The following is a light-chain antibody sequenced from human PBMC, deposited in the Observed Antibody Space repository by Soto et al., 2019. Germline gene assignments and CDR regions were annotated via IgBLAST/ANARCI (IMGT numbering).Light chain of an antibody. J-gene: IGLJ1*01. Sequence: QSALTQPASVSGSPGQSIAISCIGGTSDIGHYNSVSWYQQYPGKAPTLLIYEVTNRPSGVSSRFSGSKSGNTASLTISGLQAEDEADYYCSSYSTITTYVFGTGTKVTVL. V-gene: IGLV2-14*01. CDR3: SSYSTITTYV. CDR1: TSDIGHYNS. CDR2: EVT.